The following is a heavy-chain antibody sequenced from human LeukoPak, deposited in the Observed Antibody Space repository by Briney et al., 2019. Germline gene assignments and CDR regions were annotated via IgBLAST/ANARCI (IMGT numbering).Heavy chain of an antibody. J-gene: IGHJ4*02. CDR1: GFTFSSYG. CDR2: ISSSSSYI. Sequence: GGSLRLSCAASGFTFSSYGMNWVRQAPGKGLEWVSSISSSSSYIFYSDSVKGRFTISRDNAKNSLYLQMNSLRAEDTAVYYCARQYSSSWYYFDYWGQGTLVTVSS. V-gene: IGHV3-21*01. D-gene: IGHD6-13*01. CDR3: ARQYSSSWYYFDY.